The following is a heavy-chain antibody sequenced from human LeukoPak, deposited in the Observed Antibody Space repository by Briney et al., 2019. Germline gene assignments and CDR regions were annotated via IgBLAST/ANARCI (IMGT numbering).Heavy chain of an antibody. D-gene: IGHD1-1*01. CDR3: AKAPTWTFDY. Sequence: GGSLRLSCAASGFTFSSYSMNWVRQAPGKGLEWVSAISGSGGSTYYADSVKGRFTISRDNSKNTLYLQMNSLRAEDTAVYYCAKAPTWTFDYWGQGTLVTVSS. CDR1: GFTFSSYS. CDR2: ISGSGGST. V-gene: IGHV3-23*01. J-gene: IGHJ4*02.